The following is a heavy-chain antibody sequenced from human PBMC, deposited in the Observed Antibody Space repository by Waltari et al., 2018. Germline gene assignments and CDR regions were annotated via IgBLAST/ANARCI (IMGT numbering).Heavy chain of an antibody. CDR2: TYYRSKYYF. D-gene: IGHD5-18*01. CDR1: GDSLSSRTPA. J-gene: IGHJ4*02. V-gene: IGHV6-1*01. Sequence: QVQLQQSGPGLVKPSQTLSLTSAISGDSLSSRTPAWSWIRQSPSRGLEWLGRTYYRSKYYFDYAVSMRGRITITPDGSRNQFSLYLNSVTPDDTAVYYCARGYRGYSDGEYFDYWGQGTRVTVSS. CDR3: ARGYRGYSDGEYFDY.